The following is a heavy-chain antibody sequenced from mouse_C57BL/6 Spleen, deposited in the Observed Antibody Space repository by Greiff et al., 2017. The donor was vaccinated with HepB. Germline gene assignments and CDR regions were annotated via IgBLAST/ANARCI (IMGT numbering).Heavy chain of an antibody. CDR3: ARLGNWDYFDY. J-gene: IGHJ2*01. D-gene: IGHD4-1*01. CDR2: ISSGGSYT. CDR1: GFTFSSYG. V-gene: IGHV5-6*01. Sequence: EVKLVESGGDLVKPGGSLKLSCAASGFTFSSYGMSWVRQTPDKRLEWVATISSGGSYTYYPDSVKGRFTISRDNAKNTLYLQMSSLKSEDTATYYCARLGNWDYFDYWGQGTTLTVSS.